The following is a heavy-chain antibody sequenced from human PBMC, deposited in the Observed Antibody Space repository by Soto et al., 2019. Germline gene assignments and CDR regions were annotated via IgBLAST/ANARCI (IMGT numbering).Heavy chain of an antibody. CDR1: GFTFSSYD. J-gene: IGHJ5*02. Sequence: GSLRLSCAASGFTFSSYDMHWVRQATGKGLEWVSAIGTAGDTYYPGSVKGRFTISRENAKNSLYLQMNSLRAEDTAVYYCARDFQPGWFDPWGQGTLVTVSS. V-gene: IGHV3-13*01. CDR3: ARDFQPGWFDP. CDR2: IGTAGDT. D-gene: IGHD2-2*01.